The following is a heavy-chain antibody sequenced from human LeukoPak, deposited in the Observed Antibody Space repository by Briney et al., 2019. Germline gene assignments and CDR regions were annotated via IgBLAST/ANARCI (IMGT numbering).Heavy chain of an antibody. CDR3: ARARRAMVPPHFDY. CDR1: GFTFSSYW. V-gene: IGHV3-74*01. J-gene: IGHJ4*02. D-gene: IGHD5-18*01. Sequence: GGSLRLSCAASGFTFSSYWMHWVRQAPGKGLVWVSRINSDGSSTSYADSVKGRFTISRDNAKNTLYLQMNSLRAEDTAVYYCARARRAMVPPHFDYWGQGTLVTVSS. CDR2: INSDGSST.